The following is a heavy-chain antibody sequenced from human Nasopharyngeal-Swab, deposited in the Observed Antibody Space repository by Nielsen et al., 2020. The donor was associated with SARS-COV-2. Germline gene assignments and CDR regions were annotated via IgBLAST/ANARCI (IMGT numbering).Heavy chain of an antibody. CDR3: ARDRGSGAGFDY. CDR1: GYTFTGYY. D-gene: IGHD6-19*01. V-gene: IGHV1-2*02. Sequence: ASVKVSCKASGYTFTGYYMHWVRQAPGQGLEWMGWINPNSGGPNYAQKFQGRVTMTRDTSISTAYMELSRLRSDDTAVCYCARDRGSGAGFDYWGQGTLVTVSS. CDR2: INPNSGGP. J-gene: IGHJ4*02.